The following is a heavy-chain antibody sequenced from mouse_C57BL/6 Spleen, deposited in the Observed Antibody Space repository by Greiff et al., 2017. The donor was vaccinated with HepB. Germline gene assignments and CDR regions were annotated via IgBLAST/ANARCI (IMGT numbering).Heavy chain of an antibody. CDR1: GYTFTSYW. CDR2: IDPSDSYT. D-gene: IGHD1-1*01. J-gene: IGHJ2*01. Sequence: VQLQQPGAELVKPGASVKLSCKASGYTFTSYWMQWVKQRPGQGLEWIGEIDPSDSYTNYNQKFKGKATLTVDTSSSTAYMQRSSLTSEDSAVYYCVSITTVVGGPFDYWGQGTTLTVSS. V-gene: IGHV1-50*01. CDR3: VSITTVVGGPFDY.